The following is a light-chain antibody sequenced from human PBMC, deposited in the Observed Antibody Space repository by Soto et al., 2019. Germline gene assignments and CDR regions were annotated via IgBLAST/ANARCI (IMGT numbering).Light chain of an antibody. V-gene: IGLV2-14*01. CDR3: ASFRSGTILV. CDR2: EVN. CDR1: RSDIGDYNF. Sequence: QSALTQPASVSGSPGQSGTISCTGPRSDIGDYNFMSWYQHSPGKAPRLLIYEVNNRPSGVSKRFSGSKAGNTASLTISGLLDDDEADYFCASFRSGTILVFGSGTKVTVL. J-gene: IGLJ1*01.